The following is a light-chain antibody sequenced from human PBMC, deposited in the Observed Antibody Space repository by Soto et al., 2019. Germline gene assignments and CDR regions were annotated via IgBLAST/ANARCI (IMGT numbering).Light chain of an antibody. V-gene: IGKV1-5*03. J-gene: IGKJ2*01. CDR3: QQYNSYPYT. CDR2: KAS. CDR1: QTISSW. Sequence: DIQMTQSPSTLSGSVGDRVTITCRASQTISSWLAWYQQKPGKAPKLLIYKASTLKSGVPSRFSGSGSGTEFTLTISSLQPDDFATYYCQQYNSYPYTFAQGTKLELK.